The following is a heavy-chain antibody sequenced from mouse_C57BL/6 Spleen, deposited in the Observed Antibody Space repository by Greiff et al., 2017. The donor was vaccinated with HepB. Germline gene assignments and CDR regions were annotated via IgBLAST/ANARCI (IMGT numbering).Heavy chain of an antibody. V-gene: IGHV1-53*01. CDR2: INPSNGGT. D-gene: IGHD1-1*01. J-gene: IGHJ4*01. CDR3: ATTVVANYYAMDY. Sequence: QVQLQQPGTELVKPGASVKLSCKASGYTFTSYWMHWVKQRPGQGLEWIGNINPSNGGTNYNEKFKSKATLTVDKSTSTAYMQLSSLTSEDSAVYYCATTVVANYYAMDYWGQGTSVTVSS. CDR1: GYTFTSYW.